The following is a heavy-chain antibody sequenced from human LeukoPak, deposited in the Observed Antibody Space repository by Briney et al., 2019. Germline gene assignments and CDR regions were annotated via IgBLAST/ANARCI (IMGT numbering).Heavy chain of an antibody. Sequence: GSSVKVSCKASGGTFSSYAISWVRQAPGQGLEWMGRIIPIFGTANYAQKFQGRVTITTDESTSTAYMELSSLRSEDTAVYYCARDEPALLWFVEQKTPPFYYYYYMDVWGKGTTVTVSS. CDR2: IIPIFGTA. CDR1: GGTFSSYA. V-gene: IGHV1-69*05. J-gene: IGHJ6*03. D-gene: IGHD3-10*01. CDR3: ARDEPALLWFVEQKTPPFYYYYYMDV.